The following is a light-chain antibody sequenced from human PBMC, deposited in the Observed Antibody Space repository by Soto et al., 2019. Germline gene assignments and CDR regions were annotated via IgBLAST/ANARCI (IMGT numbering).Light chain of an antibody. CDR2: AAS. CDR1: QNISSS. J-gene: IGKJ4*01. CDR3: QQGYSTPPT. V-gene: IGKV1-39*01. Sequence: DLQMTQSPSSLSASVGDRVTITCRASQNISSSLNWYQQMSGKAPKLLISAASTLQTGAPSTFSGSGSGTDFTLTINSLRPEDFTTYYCQQGYSTPPTFGGGTKVEIK.